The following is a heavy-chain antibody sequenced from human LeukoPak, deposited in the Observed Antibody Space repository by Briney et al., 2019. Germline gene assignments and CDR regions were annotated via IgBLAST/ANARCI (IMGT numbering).Heavy chain of an antibody. D-gene: IGHD6-19*01. V-gene: IGHV1-18*01. CDR1: GYTFTSYG. Sequence: ASVKVSCKASGYTFTSYGISWVRQAPGHGLEWMGWISAYNGNTNYAQKLQGRVTMTTDTSTSTAYMELRSLRSDDTAVYYCARDDSSGWHNWFDPWGQGTLVTVSS. J-gene: IGHJ5*02. CDR3: ARDDSSGWHNWFDP. CDR2: ISAYNGNT.